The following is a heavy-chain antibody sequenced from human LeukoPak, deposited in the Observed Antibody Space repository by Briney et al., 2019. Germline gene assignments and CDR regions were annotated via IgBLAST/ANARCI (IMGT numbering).Heavy chain of an antibody. Sequence: GGSLRLSCAASGFTFSSYGMHWVRQAPGKGLEWVAFIRYDGSNKYYADSVKGRFTISRDNSKKTLYLQMNSLRAEDTAVYYCAKDGGGYYPSYYYYMDVWGKGATVTISS. J-gene: IGHJ6*03. CDR2: IRYDGSNK. V-gene: IGHV3-30*02. CDR3: AKDGGGYYPSYYYYMDV. D-gene: IGHD3-22*01. CDR1: GFTFSSYG.